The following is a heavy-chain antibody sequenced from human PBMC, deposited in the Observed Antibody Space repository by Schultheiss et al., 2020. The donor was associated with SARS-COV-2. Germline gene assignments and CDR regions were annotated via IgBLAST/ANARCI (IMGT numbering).Heavy chain of an antibody. J-gene: IGHJ4*02. CDR3: ARATEDIVVVPAAHFDY. CDR1: GFTFSSYA. D-gene: IGHD2-2*01. CDR2: ISGSGGST. V-gene: IGHV3-23*01. Sequence: GESLKISCAASGFTFSSYAMSWVRQAPGKGLEWVSAISGSGGSTYYADSVKGRFTISRDNSKNTLYLQMNSLRAEDTAVYYCARATEDIVVVPAAHFDYWGQGTLVTVSS.